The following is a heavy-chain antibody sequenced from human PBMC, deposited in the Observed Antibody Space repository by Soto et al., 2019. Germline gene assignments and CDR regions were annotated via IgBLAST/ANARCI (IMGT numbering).Heavy chain of an antibody. J-gene: IGHJ5*02. CDR3: ARVSRYVERSTSYSRFSPHARFDP. CDR1: GGSLSSYY. D-gene: IGHD3-9*01. Sequence: PSEPLSLTCTVSGGSLSSYYWGWIRQPPGKGLEWIGYIYYSGSTSYNPSLKRRVTISVDTSKNQFSLKLSSVTAADTALYYCARVSRYVERSTSYSRFSPHARFDPW. V-gene: IGHV4-59*01. CDR2: IYYSGST.